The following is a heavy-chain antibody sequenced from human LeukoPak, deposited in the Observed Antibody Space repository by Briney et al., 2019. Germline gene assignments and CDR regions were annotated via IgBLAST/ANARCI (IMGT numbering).Heavy chain of an antibody. CDR1: GGTFSSHA. CDR3: AREAMATITEYYFDY. V-gene: IGHV1-69*05. Sequence: SVKVSCKASGGTFSSHAISWVRQAPGQGLEWIGGIIPIFGTANYAQKFQGRVTITTDESTSTAYMELSSLRSEDTAVYYCAREAMATITEYYFDYWGQGTLVTVSS. J-gene: IGHJ4*02. D-gene: IGHD5-24*01. CDR2: IIPIFGTA.